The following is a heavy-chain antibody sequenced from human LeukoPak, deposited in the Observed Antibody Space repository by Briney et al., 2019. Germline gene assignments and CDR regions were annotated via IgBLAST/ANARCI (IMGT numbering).Heavy chain of an antibody. CDR2: ISGSGGST. CDR1: GFTFSSYA. J-gene: IGHJ4*02. CDR3: AKEPDYYDLSTFDY. V-gene: IGHV3-23*01. D-gene: IGHD3-22*01. Sequence: GGSLRLSCAASGFTFSSYAMSWVRQAPGKGLEGVSAISGSGGSTYYADSVKGRFTIPRDNSKNTLYLQMNSLRAEDTAVYYCAKEPDYYDLSTFDYWGQGTLVTVSS.